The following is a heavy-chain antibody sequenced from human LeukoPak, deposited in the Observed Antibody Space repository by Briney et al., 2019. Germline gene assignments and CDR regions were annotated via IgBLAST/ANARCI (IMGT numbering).Heavy chain of an antibody. V-gene: IGHV4-39*01. J-gene: IGHJ4*02. D-gene: IGHD2-15*01. CDR3: ARRYCSGGSCYYFDY. CDR2: IYYSGST. Sequence: PSETLSLTCTVSGGSISSSSYYWGWIRQPPGKGLEWIGIIYYSGSTYYNPSLRCRVTISVDTSKNQFSLKLSSVTAADTAVYYCARRYCSGGSCYYFDYWGQGTLVTVSS. CDR1: GGSISSSSYY.